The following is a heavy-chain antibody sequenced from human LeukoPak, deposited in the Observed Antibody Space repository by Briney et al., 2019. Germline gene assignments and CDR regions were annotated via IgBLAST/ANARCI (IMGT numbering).Heavy chain of an antibody. CDR3: ASEDAYCGGDCYSY. D-gene: IGHD2-21*02. Sequence: SETLSLTCAVYGGSFSGYYWSWIRQPPGKGLEWIGEINHSGSTNYNPSLKSRVTISVDTSKNQFSLKLSSVTAADTAVYYCASEDAYCGGDCYSYWGQGTLVTVSS. CDR1: GGSFSGYY. J-gene: IGHJ4*02. V-gene: IGHV4-34*01. CDR2: INHSGST.